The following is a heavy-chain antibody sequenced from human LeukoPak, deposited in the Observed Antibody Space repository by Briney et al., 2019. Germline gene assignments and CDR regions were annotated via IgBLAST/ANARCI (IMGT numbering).Heavy chain of an antibody. V-gene: IGHV3-7*01. Sequence: GGSLRLSCAASGFTFSSYWMTWVRQAPGKGLEWVANIKQDGSEKYYVDSVKGRFTISRDNAKNSLYLQMNSLRAEDTAVYYCAELGITMIGGVWGKGPTVTISS. J-gene: IGHJ6*04. CDR3: AELGITMIGGV. CDR1: GFTFSSYW. CDR2: IKQDGSEK. D-gene: IGHD3-10*02.